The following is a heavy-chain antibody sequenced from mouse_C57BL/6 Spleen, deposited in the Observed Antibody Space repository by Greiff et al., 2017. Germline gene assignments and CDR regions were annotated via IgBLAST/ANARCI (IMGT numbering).Heavy chain of an antibody. CDR1: GYTFTSYW. Sequence: QVQLQQPGAELVMPGASVKLSCKASGYTFTSYWMHWVKQRPGQGLEWIGEIDPSDSYTNYNQKFKGKSTLPVDKSSSTAYMQLSSLTAEDSAVYYGARVAHYFDYWGQGTTLTVSS. V-gene: IGHV1-69*01. J-gene: IGHJ2*01. CDR3: ARVAHYFDY. CDR2: IDPSDSYT.